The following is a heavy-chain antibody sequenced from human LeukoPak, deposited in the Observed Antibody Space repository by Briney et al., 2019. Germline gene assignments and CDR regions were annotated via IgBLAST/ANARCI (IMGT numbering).Heavy chain of an antibody. D-gene: IGHD3-3*01. Sequence: PSETLSLTCTVSGGSISRYYWSWIRQPPGKGLEWIGFIYYSGSTNYNPSLKSRVTISVDTSKNQFSLKLSSVTAADTAVYYCARMDFWSGYGFDYWGQGTLVTVSS. V-gene: IGHV4-59*08. CDR2: IYYSGST. CDR1: GGSISRYY. CDR3: ARMDFWSGYGFDY. J-gene: IGHJ4*02.